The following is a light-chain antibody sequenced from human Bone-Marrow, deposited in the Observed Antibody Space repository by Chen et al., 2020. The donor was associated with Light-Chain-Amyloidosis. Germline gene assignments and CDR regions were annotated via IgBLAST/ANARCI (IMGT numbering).Light chain of an antibody. CDR3: QQYNSYSMYT. Sequence: DIQMTQSPSTLSAAVGDRVTITCRASQSISSWLAWYQQKPGKAPKLLIYDASCLESGVPSRVSGRGSGTEFTLTISSLQPDDFATYYCQQYNSYSMYTFGQGTKLEIK. V-gene: IGKV1-5*01. CDR1: QSISSW. J-gene: IGKJ2*01. CDR2: DAS.